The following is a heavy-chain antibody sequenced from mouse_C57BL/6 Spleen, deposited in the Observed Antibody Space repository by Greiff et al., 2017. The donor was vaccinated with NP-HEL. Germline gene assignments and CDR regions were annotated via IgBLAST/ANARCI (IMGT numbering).Heavy chain of an antibody. J-gene: IGHJ4*01. D-gene: IGHD1-1*01. CDR1: GYTFTSYW. CDR2: IDPSDSYT. CDR3: ARRGSTVVAYYYAMDY. V-gene: IGHV1-59*01. Sequence: QVQLQQPGAEPVRPGTSVKLSCKASGYTFTSYWMHWVKQRPGQGLEWIGVIDPSDSYTNYNQKFKGKATLTVDTSSSTAYMQLSSLTSEDSAVYYCARRGSTVVAYYYAMDYWGQGTSVTVSS.